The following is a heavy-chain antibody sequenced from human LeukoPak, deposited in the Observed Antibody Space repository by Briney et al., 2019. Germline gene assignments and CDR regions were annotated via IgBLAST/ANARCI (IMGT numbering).Heavy chain of an antibody. CDR2: INPNSGGT. D-gene: IGHD6-13*01. V-gene: IGHV1-2*06. Sequence: ASVKVSCMASGYTFTGYYMHWMRQAPGQGLEWMGRINPNSGGTNYTQKFQGRVTMTRDTSISTAYMELSRLRSDDTAVYYCARDNFSSSWYYFDYWGQGTLVTVSS. CDR1: GYTFTGYY. CDR3: ARDNFSSSWYYFDY. J-gene: IGHJ4*02.